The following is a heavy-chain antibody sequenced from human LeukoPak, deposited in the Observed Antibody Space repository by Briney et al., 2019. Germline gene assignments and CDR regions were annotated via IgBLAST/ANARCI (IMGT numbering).Heavy chain of an antibody. Sequence: GGSLRLSCAASGFTFKDYGMHWVRQTLDKGLEWVCFIRNDGIRKFYADSVKGRFTISRDNSRNTVFLQMNGLSTEDTTVDYCAKNRWGLAAGPHKNWFDPWGQRTLVTVSS. V-gene: IGHV3-30*02. CDR1: GFTFKDYG. J-gene: IGHJ5*02. CDR3: AKNRWGLAAGPHKNWFDP. D-gene: IGHD6-13*01. CDR2: IRNDGIRK.